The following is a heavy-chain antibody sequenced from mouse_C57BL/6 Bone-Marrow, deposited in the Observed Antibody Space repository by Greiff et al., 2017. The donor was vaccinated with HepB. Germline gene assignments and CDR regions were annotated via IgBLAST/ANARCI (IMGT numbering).Heavy chain of an antibody. CDR1: GYTFTDYY. V-gene: IGHV1-26*01. Sequence: EVQLQQSGPELVKPGASVKISCKASGYTFTDYYMNWVEQSHGKSLEWIGDINPNNGGTSYNQKFKGKATLTVDKSSSTAYMELRSLTSEDSAVYYCARNLYYYGSYYFDYWGQGTTLTVSS. CDR3: ARNLYYYGSYYFDY. J-gene: IGHJ2*01. CDR2: INPNNGGT. D-gene: IGHD1-1*01.